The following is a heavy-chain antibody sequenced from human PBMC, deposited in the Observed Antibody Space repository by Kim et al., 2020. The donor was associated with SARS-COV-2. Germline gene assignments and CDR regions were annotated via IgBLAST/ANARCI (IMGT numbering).Heavy chain of an antibody. Sequence: SETLSLTCTVSGGSISRYYWSWIRQPPGKGLEWIGYIYYSGSTNYNPSLKSRVTMSVDTSKNLFSLKLSSVSAADTAVYYCARVSSSGWFHFDCWGQGTLVTVSS. D-gene: IGHD6-19*01. J-gene: IGHJ4*02. V-gene: IGHV4-59*01. CDR3: ARVSSSGWFHFDC. CDR1: GGSISRYY. CDR2: IYYSGST.